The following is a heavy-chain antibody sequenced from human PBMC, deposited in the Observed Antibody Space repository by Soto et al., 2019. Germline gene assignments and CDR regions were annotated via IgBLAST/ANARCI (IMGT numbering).Heavy chain of an antibody. V-gene: IGHV3-7*01. CDR3: ARAAPFTIFGVVTNFDY. CDR2: IKQDGSEK. D-gene: IGHD3-3*01. J-gene: IGHJ4*02. Sequence: GGSLRLSCAASGFTFSSYWMSWVRQAPGKGLEWVANIKQDGSEKYYVDSVKGRFTISRDNAKNSLYLQMNSLRAEDTAVYYCARAAPFTIFGVVTNFDYWGQGTLVTVS. CDR1: GFTFSSYW.